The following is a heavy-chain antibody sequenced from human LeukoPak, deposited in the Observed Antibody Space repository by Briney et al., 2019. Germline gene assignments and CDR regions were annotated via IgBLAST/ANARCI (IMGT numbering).Heavy chain of an antibody. J-gene: IGHJ4*02. D-gene: IGHD6-19*01. CDR2: IKQDGSEK. CDR1: GFIFSNYW. Sequence: GGSLRLSCAASGFIFSNYWMSWVRQAPGKGLEWVANIKQDGSEKYYVDSVKGRFTISRDNAKNSLYLQMNSLRAEDTAVYYCAGEGAGAGPDQYYFHYWGQGTLVTVSS. V-gene: IGHV3-7*01. CDR3: AGEGAGAGPDQYYFHY.